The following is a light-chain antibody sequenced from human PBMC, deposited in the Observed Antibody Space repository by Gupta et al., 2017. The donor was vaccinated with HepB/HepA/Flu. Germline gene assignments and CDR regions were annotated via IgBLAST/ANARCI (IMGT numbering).Light chain of an antibody. CDR3: MQARQTPWT. CDR1: QSILHSNGYNY. CDR2: LGS. J-gene: IGKJ1*01. V-gene: IGKV2-28*01. Sequence: EIVMSQSPLSMPVTPAEPASISCSASQSILHSNGYNYLDWYLQKPGQSPQLLIYLGSNRASGVPDRFSGSGSGTDFTLKISRVEAEDVGVYYCMQARQTPWTFGQGTKVEIK.